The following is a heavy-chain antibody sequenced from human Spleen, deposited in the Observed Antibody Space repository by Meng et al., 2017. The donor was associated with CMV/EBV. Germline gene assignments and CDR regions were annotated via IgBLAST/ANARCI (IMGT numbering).Heavy chain of an antibody. D-gene: IGHD3/OR15-3a*01. CDR1: KFSFSTYA. V-gene: IGHV3-23*01. J-gene: IGHJ4*02. CDR2: ISESGTTA. CDR3: AKFGWGGHDFWTGPFDE. Sequence: GGSLRLSCAASKFSFSTYAMGWVRQAPGKGLEWVSAISESGTTAYYADSVKGRFTISRDNSKSPLFLQMNSLRAEDTAVYYCAKFGWGGHDFWTGPFDEWGQGTLVTVSS.